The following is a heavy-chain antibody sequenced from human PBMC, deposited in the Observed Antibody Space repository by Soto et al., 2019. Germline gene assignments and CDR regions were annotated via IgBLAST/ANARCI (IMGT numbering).Heavy chain of an antibody. V-gene: IGHV4-59*12. J-gene: IGHJ5*02. CDR1: GGSISSYY. CDR3: ARVPDP. CDR2: MYNTGST. Sequence: SETLSLTCTVSGGSISSYYWSWIRQPPGKGLEWIGYMYNTGSTIYNPSLKSRVTISVDTSKNQFSLKLNSVTAADTAAYYCARVPDPWGQGTLVTVSS.